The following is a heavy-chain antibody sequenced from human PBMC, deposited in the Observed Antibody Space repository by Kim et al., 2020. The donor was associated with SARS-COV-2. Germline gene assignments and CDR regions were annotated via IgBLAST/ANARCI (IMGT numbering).Heavy chain of an antibody. Sequence: SQTLSLTCAISGDSVSSNSAAWNWIRQSPSRGLEWLGRTYYRSKWYNDYAVSVKSRITINPDTSKNQFSLQLNSVTPEDTAVYYCARGSGTEWEPTPYFDYWGQGTLVTVSS. D-gene: IGHD1-26*01. J-gene: IGHJ4*02. CDR1: GDSVSSNSAA. V-gene: IGHV6-1*01. CDR3: ARGSGTEWEPTPYFDY. CDR2: TYYRSKWYN.